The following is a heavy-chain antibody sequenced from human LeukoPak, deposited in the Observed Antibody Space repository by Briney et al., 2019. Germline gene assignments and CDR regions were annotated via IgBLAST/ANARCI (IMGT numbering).Heavy chain of an antibody. D-gene: IGHD4-17*01. CDR2: INHSGST. Sequence: SETLSLTCAVYGGSFSGYYWSWIRQPPGKGLEWIGEINHSGSTNYNPSPKSRVTISVDTSKNQFSLKLSSVTAADTAVYYCARPPQRYGDYVGRFTDYWGQGTLVTVSS. CDR1: GGSFSGYY. J-gene: IGHJ4*02. V-gene: IGHV4-34*01. CDR3: ARPPQRYGDYVGRFTDY.